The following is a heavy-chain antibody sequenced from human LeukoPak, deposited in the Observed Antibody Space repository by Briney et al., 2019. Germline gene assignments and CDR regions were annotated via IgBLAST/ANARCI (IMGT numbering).Heavy chain of an antibody. J-gene: IGHJ4*02. CDR2: IGGSGGTT. D-gene: IGHD6-13*01. Sequence: GRSLRLSCAASGFTFSSYAMNWVRQAPGKGLEWVSSIGGSGGTTYYADYVKGRFTVSRDNSKNTLYVQMNRLRAEDTAVYFCARGLDSNRWYFFDYWGQGTLVTVSS. CDR3: ARGLDSNRWYFFDY. CDR1: GFTFSSYA. V-gene: IGHV3-23*01.